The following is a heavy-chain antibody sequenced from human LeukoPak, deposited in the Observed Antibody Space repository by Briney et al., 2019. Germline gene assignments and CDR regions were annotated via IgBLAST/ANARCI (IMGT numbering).Heavy chain of an antibody. V-gene: IGHV3-21*01. Sequence: PGGSLRLSCAASGFTFSSYSMNWVRQAPGKGLEWVSSISSSSSYIYYADSVKGRFTIFRDNAKNSLYLQMNSLRAEDAAVYYCASRGQEFWFGELSYYFDYWGQGTLVTVSS. CDR1: GFTFSSYS. CDR2: ISSSSSYI. J-gene: IGHJ4*02. CDR3: ASRGQEFWFGELSYYFDY. D-gene: IGHD3-10*01.